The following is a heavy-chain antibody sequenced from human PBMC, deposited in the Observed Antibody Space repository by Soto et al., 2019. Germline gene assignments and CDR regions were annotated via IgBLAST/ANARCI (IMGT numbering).Heavy chain of an antibody. CDR2: IDARGGLL. CDR1: EFTFSTSA. CDR3: GIDEGIVAPAGAVAF. D-gene: IGHD5-12*01. J-gene: IGHJ4*02. Sequence: GESLKISCTASEFTFSTSAMNWVRQAPGKGLEWVAAIDARGGLLHYGESVRGRFTISRDNSRNTLYLHMDNLRVDDTAVYFCGIDEGIVAPAGAVAFWGQGSLVTVPS. V-gene: IGHV3-21*01.